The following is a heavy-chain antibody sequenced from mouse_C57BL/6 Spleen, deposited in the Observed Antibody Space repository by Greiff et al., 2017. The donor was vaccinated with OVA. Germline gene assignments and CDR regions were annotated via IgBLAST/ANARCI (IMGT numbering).Heavy chain of an antibody. D-gene: IGHD2-4*01. V-gene: IGHV1-9*01. CDR1: GYTFTGYW. Sequence: VQLQQSGAELMKPGASVKLSCKATGYTFTGYWIEWVKQRPGHGLEWIGEILPGSGSINYNEKFKGKATFTADTSSNTAYMQLSSLTTEDSAIYYCARHYDYDLGYIDVWGTGTTVTVSS. CDR3: ARHYDYDLGYIDV. CDR2: ILPGSGSI. J-gene: IGHJ1*03.